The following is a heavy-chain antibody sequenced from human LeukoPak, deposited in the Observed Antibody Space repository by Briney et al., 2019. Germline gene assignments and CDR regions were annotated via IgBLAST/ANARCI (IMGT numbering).Heavy chain of an antibody. CDR3: AKDLTTGLDYYYYYMDV. CDR1: GFTFSSYG. V-gene: IGHV3-30*18. CDR2: ISYDGSNK. Sequence: GGSLRLSCAASGFTFSSYGMHWVRQAPGKGLEWVAVISYDGSNKYYADSVKGRFTISRDNSKNTLYLQMNSLRAEDTAVYYCAKDLTTGLDYYYYYMDVWGKGTTVTVSS. J-gene: IGHJ6*03. D-gene: IGHD4-11*01.